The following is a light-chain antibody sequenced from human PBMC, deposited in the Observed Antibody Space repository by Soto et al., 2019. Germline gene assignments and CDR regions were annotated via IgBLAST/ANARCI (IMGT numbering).Light chain of an antibody. Sequence: EIVLTQSPGTLSLSPGERATLSCRASQSVNSNFLAWYQQKPGQAPRLLIYNSSNRATGIPDRFSGSGSGTDFTLTIRRLEPDDFAVYYCQQYASSPRTFCQGTKVQLK. CDR2: NSS. J-gene: IGKJ1*01. V-gene: IGKV3-20*01. CDR1: QSVNSNF. CDR3: QQYASSPRT.